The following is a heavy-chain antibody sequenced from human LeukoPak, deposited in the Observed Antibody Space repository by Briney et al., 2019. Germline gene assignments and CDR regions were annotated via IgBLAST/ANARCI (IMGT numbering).Heavy chain of an antibody. Sequence: ASVKVSCKASGDTFTRYDISWVRQATGQGLEWMGWMIPNSGTTGYTQKFQGRVTITRNESISTAYMELSSLRSGDTAVYYCARLGFARPYYYYYMDVWGKGTTVTGSS. D-gene: IGHD1-26*01. CDR2: MIPNSGTT. CDR1: GDTFTRYD. V-gene: IGHV1-8*03. CDR3: ARLGFARPYYYYYMDV. J-gene: IGHJ6*03.